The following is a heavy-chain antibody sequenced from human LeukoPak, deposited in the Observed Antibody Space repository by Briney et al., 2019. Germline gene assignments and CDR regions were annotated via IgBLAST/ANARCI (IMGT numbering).Heavy chain of an antibody. CDR1: GFTFSSYA. CDR3: AKCQVVGATKGSADY. CDR2: ISGSGGST. Sequence: GGSLRLSCAASGFTFSSYAMSWVRQAPGKGLEWVSAISGSGGSTYYADSVKGRFTIPRDNSKNTLYLQMNSLRAEDTAVYYCAKCQVVGATKGSADYWGQGTLVTVSS. D-gene: IGHD1-26*01. V-gene: IGHV3-23*01. J-gene: IGHJ4*02.